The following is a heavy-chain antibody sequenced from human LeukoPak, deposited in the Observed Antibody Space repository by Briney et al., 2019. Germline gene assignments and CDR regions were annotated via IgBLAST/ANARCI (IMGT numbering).Heavy chain of an antibody. J-gene: IGHJ5*02. CDR2: IYYSGST. D-gene: IGHD3-10*01. CDR1: GGSISNKY. CDR3: ARYITMVRGVWRWFDP. V-gene: IGHV4-59*01. Sequence: SETLSLACTVSGGSISNKYWSWIRQPPGKGLEWIGYIYYSGSTNYNPSLKSRVTISVDTSKNQFSLKLSSVTAADTAVYYCARYITMVRGVWRWFDPWGQGTLVTVSS.